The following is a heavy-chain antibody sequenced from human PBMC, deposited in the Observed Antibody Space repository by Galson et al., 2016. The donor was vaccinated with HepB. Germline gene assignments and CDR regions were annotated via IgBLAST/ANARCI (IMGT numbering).Heavy chain of an antibody. V-gene: IGHV4-31*03. Sequence: TLSLTCTVSGGSISSGGYYWSWIRQPPGKGLEWIGHISHSGNTNYNPSLQSRVKISTGTSENQFSLELTSVSVADSAVYYCARIYCSGGPCYWTLDLDWHFDLWGRGTLVTVSS. J-gene: IGHJ2*01. D-gene: IGHD2-15*01. CDR1: GGSISSGGYY. CDR2: ISHSGNT. CDR3: ARIYCSGGPCYWTLDLDWHFDL.